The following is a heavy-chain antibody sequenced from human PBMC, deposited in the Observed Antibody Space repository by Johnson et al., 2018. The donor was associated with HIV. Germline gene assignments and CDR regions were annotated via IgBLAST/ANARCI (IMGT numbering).Heavy chain of an antibody. CDR1: GFTFSTYW. J-gene: IGHJ3*02. CDR2: INQDGSEK. Sequence: VQLVESGGGVVQPGRSLRISCAASGFTFSTYWMSWVRQAPGKGLEWVANINQDGSEKSYVASVKGRFTISRDNAKNSLYLQISSLRAEDTSVYFCVRDFRSVGTTDASDIWGQGTMVTVSS. V-gene: IGHV3-7*01. D-gene: IGHD1/OR15-1a*01. CDR3: VRDFRSVGTTDASDI.